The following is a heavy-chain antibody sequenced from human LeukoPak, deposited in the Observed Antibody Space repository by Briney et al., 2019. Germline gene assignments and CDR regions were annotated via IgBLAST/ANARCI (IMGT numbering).Heavy chain of an antibody. CDR1: GGTFSSYA. J-gene: IGHJ4*02. V-gene: IGHV1-69*06. D-gene: IGHD3-22*01. CDR2: IIPIFGTA. CDR3: ARVYDSSGYYYGNGFDY. Sequence: SVKVSCKASGGTFSSYAISWVRQAPGQGLEWMGVIIPIFGTANYAQKFQGRVTITADKSTSTAYMELSSLRAEDTAVYYCARVYDSSGYYYGNGFDYWGQGTLVTVSS.